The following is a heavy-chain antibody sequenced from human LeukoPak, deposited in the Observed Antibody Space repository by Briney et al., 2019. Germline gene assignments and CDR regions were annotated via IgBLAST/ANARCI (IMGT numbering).Heavy chain of an antibody. CDR3: ARDSGGSLVD. Sequence: PGGSLRLSCAASGFSVNYMSWVRQAPGKGLEWVSSISSSSSYIYYADSVKGRFTISRDNAKNSLYLQMNSLRAEDTAVYYCARDSGGSLVDWGQGTLVTVSS. J-gene: IGHJ4*02. D-gene: IGHD3-10*01. CDR2: ISSSSSYI. CDR1: GFSVNY. V-gene: IGHV3-21*01.